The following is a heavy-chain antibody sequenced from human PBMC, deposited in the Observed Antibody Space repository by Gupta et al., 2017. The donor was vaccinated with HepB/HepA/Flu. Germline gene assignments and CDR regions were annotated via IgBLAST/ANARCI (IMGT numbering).Heavy chain of an antibody. V-gene: IGHV3-30-3*01. CDR1: GFTFSNFA. CDR2: ISDDGGKK. CDR3: ARPTAEASWYYFHF. Sequence: QVQLVESGGGVVQPGRSLRLSCAASGFTFSNFAMHWVRQAPGKGLEWVAVISDDGGKKSYADSVKGRFTMSRDNSKNTLYLQMDSLRGEDTAVYYCARPTAEASWYYFHFWGRGILGTVSS. D-gene: IGHD2-21*02. J-gene: IGHJ4*02.